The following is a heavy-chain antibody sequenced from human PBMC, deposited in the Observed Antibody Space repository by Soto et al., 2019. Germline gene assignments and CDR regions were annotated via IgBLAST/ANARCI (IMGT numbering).Heavy chain of an antibody. Sequence: QVQLVQSGAELKKPGSSVKVSCKTSGVSFNNNGIGWVRQAPGHGLEWMGGVSPPFRTSNYARKFQGRISITADASTGTVNKELSSLTSEDTAQYYCARVLYYGSGSYSPYGMDVWGQGTTVTVSS. CDR3: ARVLYYGSGSYSPYGMDV. CDR1: GVSFNNNG. CDR2: VSPPFRTS. D-gene: IGHD3-10*01. V-gene: IGHV1-69*01. J-gene: IGHJ6*02.